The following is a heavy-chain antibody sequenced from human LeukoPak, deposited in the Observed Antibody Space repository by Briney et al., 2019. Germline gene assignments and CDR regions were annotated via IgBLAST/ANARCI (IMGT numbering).Heavy chain of an antibody. J-gene: IGHJ4*02. CDR1: GFTFSRYA. V-gene: IGHV3-23*01. CDR2: ISAGGGST. Sequence: GGSLRLSCAASGFTFSRYAMTWVRQAPGKGLEWVSAISAGGGSTYYADSVKGRFTISRDNSKNTLYLQLNSLRAEDTAVYYCAKAGGWTNYFDYWGQGTLVTVSP. D-gene: IGHD6-19*01. CDR3: AKAGGWTNYFDY.